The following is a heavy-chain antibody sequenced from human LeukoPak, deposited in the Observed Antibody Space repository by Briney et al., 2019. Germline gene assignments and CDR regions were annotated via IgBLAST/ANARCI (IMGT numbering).Heavy chain of an antibody. Sequence: SKTLSLTCTVSGGSISSSSYYWGWIRQPPGKGLEWIGSIYYSGSTYYNPSLKSRFTISVDTSKNQFSLKLSSVTAADTAVYYCARHDGYNYYFDYWGQGTLVTVSS. J-gene: IGHJ4*02. V-gene: IGHV4-39*01. D-gene: IGHD5-24*01. CDR1: GGSISSSSYY. CDR3: ARHDGYNYYFDY. CDR2: IYYSGST.